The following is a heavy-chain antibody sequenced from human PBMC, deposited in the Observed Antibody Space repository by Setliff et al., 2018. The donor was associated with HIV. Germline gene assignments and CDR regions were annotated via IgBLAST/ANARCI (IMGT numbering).Heavy chain of an antibody. CDR1: GGSIDRYY. V-gene: IGHV4-4*07. CDR3: AKPPVGANGWFDS. CDR2: LYSRGST. J-gene: IGHJ5*01. D-gene: IGHD1-26*01. Sequence: SETLSLTCTVSGGSIDRYYWSWIRQPAGKGLEWIGRLYSRGSTTYNPSLRSRATMSADTSKNLFSLKLRSVTAADTAVYYCAKPPVGANGWFDSWGQGVLVTVSS.